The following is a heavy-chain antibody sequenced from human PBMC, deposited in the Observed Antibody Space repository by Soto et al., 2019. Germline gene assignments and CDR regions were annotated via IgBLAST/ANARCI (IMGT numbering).Heavy chain of an antibody. CDR2: IYYSGST. J-gene: IGHJ5*02. CDR1: GGSISSGGYY. D-gene: IGHD4-4*01. CDR3: ARGEGLQGNWFDP. Sequence: SETLSLTCTVSGGSISSGGYYWSWIRQHPGKGLEWIGYIYYSGSTYYNPSLKSRVTISVDTSKNQFSLKLSSVTAADTAVYYCARGEGLQGNWFDPGAREPWSPSPQ. V-gene: IGHV4-31*03.